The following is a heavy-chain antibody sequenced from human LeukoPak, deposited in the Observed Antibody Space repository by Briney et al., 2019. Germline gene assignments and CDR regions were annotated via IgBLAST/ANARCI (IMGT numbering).Heavy chain of an antibody. CDR2: ISAFNGNT. CDR1: GYMFNIYG. V-gene: IGHV1-18*01. D-gene: IGHD5-12*01. J-gene: IGHJ4*02. CDR3: ARSPPSTGYDRFDT. Sequence: ASVKVSCKASGYMFNIYGISWVRQAPGQGLGWMGWISAFNGNTNYARNFQDRVTMTTDTSTSTAYMELTSLSSDDTAVYYCARSPPSTGYDRFDTWGQGTLVTVSS.